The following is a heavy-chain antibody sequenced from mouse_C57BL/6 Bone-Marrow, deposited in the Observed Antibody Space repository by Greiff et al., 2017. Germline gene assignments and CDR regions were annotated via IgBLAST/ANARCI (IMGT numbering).Heavy chain of an antibody. V-gene: IGHV1-81*01. CDR1: GYTFTSYG. D-gene: IGHD2-12*01. Sequence: VQLQQSGAELARPGASVKLSCKASGYTFTSYGISWVKQRTGQGLEWIGEIYPRSGNTYYNEKFKGKATLTADKSSSTAYMELRILTSEDAAVYFCEIRQGYYYAMDYWGQGTSVTVSS. CDR2: IYPRSGNT. J-gene: IGHJ4*01. CDR3: EIRQGYYYAMDY.